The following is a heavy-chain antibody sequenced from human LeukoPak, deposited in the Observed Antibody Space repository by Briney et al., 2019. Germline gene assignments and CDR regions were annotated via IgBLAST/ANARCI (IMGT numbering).Heavy chain of an antibody. CDR1: GYTFTSYG. Sequence: ASVKVSCKASGYTFTSYGISWVRQAPGQGLEWMGWISAYNGNTNYAQKLQGRVTMTTDTSTSTAYMELRSLRSDDTAVYYYARVLINIVVVPAAILGTDDYWGQGTLVTVSS. CDR3: ARVLINIVVVPAAILGTDDY. D-gene: IGHD2-2*02. J-gene: IGHJ4*02. CDR2: ISAYNGNT. V-gene: IGHV1-18*01.